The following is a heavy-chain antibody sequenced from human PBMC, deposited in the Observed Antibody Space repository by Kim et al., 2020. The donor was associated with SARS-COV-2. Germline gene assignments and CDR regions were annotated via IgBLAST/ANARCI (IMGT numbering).Heavy chain of an antibody. Sequence: GGSLRLSCSASGFTFSSYAMHWVRQAPGKGLEYVSAISSNGGSTYYADSVKGRFTISRDNSKNTLYLQMSSLRAEDTAVYYCVIHTHDPLISGWDYWGQGTLVTVSS. CDR3: VIHTHDPLISGWDY. D-gene: IGHD6-19*01. J-gene: IGHJ4*02. CDR1: GFTFSSYA. V-gene: IGHV3-64D*09. CDR2: ISSNGGST.